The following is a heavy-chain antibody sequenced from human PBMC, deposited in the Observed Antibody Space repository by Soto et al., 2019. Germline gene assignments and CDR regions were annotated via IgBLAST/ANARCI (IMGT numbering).Heavy chain of an antibody. J-gene: IGHJ6*02. CDR2: IYYSGST. CDR1: GGSISIGDYY. V-gene: IGHV4-30-4*01. D-gene: IGHD6-6*01. CDR3: ARDAGGGGSSGKYYYCYYGMDV. Sequence: LCLTCTVSGGSISIGDYYWSWIRQPPGKGMEWIGYIYYSGSTYYNPSLKSRVTISVDTSKNQFSLKLSSVTAADTAVYYCARDAGGGGSSGKYYYCYYGMDVWGQGTRVTVSS.